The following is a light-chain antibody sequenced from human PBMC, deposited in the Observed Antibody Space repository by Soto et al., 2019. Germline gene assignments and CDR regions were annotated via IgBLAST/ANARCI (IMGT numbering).Light chain of an antibody. CDR3: CSYAGSYTVV. J-gene: IGLJ3*02. V-gene: IGLV2-11*01. CDR1: SSDIGGYDY. CDR2: AVS. Sequence: QSALTQPRSVSGSPGQSVTIYCTGTSSDIGGYDYVSWYQHHTGKAPKLMIYAVSQRPSGVPDRFSGSKSGNTASLTISGLQAEDEADYYCCSYAGSYTVVFGGGTKLTVL.